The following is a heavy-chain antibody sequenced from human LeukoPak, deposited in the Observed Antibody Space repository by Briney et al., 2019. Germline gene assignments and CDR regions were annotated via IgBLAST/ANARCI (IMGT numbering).Heavy chain of an antibody. Sequence: GGSLRLSCAASGFTFSSYSMNWVRQAPGKGLEWVSSISSSSSYIYYADSVKGRFTISRDNAKNSLYLQMNSLRAEDTAVYFCAREKGYCYQDFDYWGQGTLVTVSS. J-gene: IGHJ4*02. D-gene: IGHD2-21*01. CDR1: GFTFSSYS. CDR2: ISSSSSYI. CDR3: AREKGYCYQDFDY. V-gene: IGHV3-21*01.